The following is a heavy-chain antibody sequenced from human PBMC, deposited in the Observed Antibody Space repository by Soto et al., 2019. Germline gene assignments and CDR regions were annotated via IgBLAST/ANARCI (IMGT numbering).Heavy chain of an antibody. CDR3: AKAWEQQLGVYWFDP. Sequence: GGSLRLSCAASGFTFSSYAMSWVRQAPGKGLEWVSTIVGSGGTTYYADSVKGRFTISRDNSKNTLYFQMNSLRAGDTAVFYCAKAWEQQLGVYWFDPWGQGTLVTVSS. CDR1: GFTFSSYA. D-gene: IGHD6-13*01. V-gene: IGHV3-23*01. J-gene: IGHJ5*02. CDR2: IVGSGGTT.